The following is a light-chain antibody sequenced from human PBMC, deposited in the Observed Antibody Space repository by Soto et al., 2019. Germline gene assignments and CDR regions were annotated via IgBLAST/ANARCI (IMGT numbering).Light chain of an antibody. CDR3: QQYNNWPQT. CDR2: GAS. CDR1: QSIGLA. Sequence: EIVLTQSPATLSLSPGERATLSCRASQSIGLAIAWYQHKPGQAPRLLIYGASTRATGIPARFSGSGSGTEFTLTISSLQSEDFAVYYCQQYNNWPQTFGQGTKVDIK. J-gene: IGKJ1*01. V-gene: IGKV3-15*01.